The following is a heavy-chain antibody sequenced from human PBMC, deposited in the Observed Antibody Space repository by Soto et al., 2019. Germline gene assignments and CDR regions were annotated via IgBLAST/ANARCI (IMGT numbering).Heavy chain of an antibody. CDR2: FDPEDGET. D-gene: IGHD4-17*01. CDR1: GYTLTELS. J-gene: IGHJ6*03. Sequence: ASVKVSCKVSGYTLTELSMHWVRQAPGKGLEWMGGFDPEDGETIYAQKFQGRVTMTEDTSTDTAYMEMSSLRSEDTAVYYCAREARFYGDYGAYYYYYYMDVWGKGTTVTVSS. CDR3: AREARFYGDYGAYYYYYYMDV. V-gene: IGHV1-24*01.